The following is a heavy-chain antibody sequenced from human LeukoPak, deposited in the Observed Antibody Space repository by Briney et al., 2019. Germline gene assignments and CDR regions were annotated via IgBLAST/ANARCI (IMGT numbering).Heavy chain of an antibody. CDR1: GYSFTSYW. CDR2: IYPGDSDT. CDR3: ARHPSITMVRGVIGMFDP. Sequence: GESLKISCKGSGYSFTSYWIGWVRQMPGKGLEWMGIIYPGDSDTRYSPSFQGQVTISADKSISTAYLQWSSLKASDTAMYYCARHPSITMVRGVIGMFDPWGQGTLVTVSS. V-gene: IGHV5-51*01. J-gene: IGHJ5*02. D-gene: IGHD3-10*01.